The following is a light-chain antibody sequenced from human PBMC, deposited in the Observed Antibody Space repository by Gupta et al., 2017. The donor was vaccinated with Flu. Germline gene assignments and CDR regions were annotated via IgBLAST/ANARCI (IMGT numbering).Light chain of an antibody. CDR2: GNN. CDR1: SSNIGAGYD. V-gene: IGLV1-40*01. J-gene: IGLJ3*02. CDR3: QSYDNSLSGSKV. Sequence: GAPGQRVTISCTGSSSNIGAGYDVHWYQQIPGTAPKVLIYGNNRRPSGVPDRFSGSKSVTSASLAITGLQAEDEADYYCQSYDNSLSGSKVFGGGTTLTVL.